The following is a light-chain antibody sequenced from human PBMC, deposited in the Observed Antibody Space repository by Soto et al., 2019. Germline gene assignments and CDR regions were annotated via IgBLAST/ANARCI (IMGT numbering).Light chain of an antibody. CDR3: QQSDILPIT. Sequence: DLQMTQSPSSLSASVGDTLTTTCRATQDISNYLNWYQQRPGKAPKLLIYDASNLERGVPSRFSGTPSGTHFTFAITSLQPEDVATYYCQQSDILPITFGQGTRLEI. CDR1: QDISNY. J-gene: IGKJ5*01. CDR2: DAS. V-gene: IGKV1-33*01.